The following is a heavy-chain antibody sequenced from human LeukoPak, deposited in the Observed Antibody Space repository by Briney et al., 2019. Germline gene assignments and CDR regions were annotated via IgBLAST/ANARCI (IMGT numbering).Heavy chain of an antibody. CDR3: ARDGHGDGFLTGYSYFGKDV. J-gene: IGHJ6*02. Sequence: PGGSLRLSCAASGFSLSSYSMNWVRQAPGKGLEWVSSITISSNFIYYADSVKGRFTISRDNAKSSLFLQMNSLRAEDTAVYFCARDGHGDGFLTGYSYFGKDVWGQGTTVTVSS. V-gene: IGHV3-21*01. CDR2: ITISSNFI. CDR1: GFSLSSYS. D-gene: IGHD3-9*01.